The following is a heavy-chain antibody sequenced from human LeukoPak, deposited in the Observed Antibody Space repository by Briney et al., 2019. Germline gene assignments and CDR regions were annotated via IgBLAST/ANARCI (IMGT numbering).Heavy chain of an antibody. CDR1: GDSINNHY. V-gene: IGHV4-4*09. CDR2: IYTRGST. D-gene: IGHD1-1*01. J-gene: IGHJ5*02. CDR3: ARHWIETTKTYSYWFDP. Sequence: SETLSLTCTVSGDSINNHYWSWIRQSPGKGLEGIGFIYTRGSTNYNPSLKSRVTMSGDTSKNQVSLTLNSVTAADTAVYYCARHWIETTKTYSYWFDPWGQGTLVTVSS.